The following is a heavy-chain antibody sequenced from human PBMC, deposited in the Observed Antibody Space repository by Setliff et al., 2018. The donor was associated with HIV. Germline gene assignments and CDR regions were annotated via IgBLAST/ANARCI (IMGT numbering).Heavy chain of an antibody. J-gene: IGHJ4*02. CDR1: GYTLTKLS. CDR2: FDPELGET. V-gene: IGHV1-24*01. D-gene: IGHD1-26*01. Sequence: ASVKVSCRVSGYTLTKLSMHWVRQAPEKGLEWMGGFDPELGETFFAQNFRGRLTMTQDTSTDTAYMELTSLRSDDTAMYYCATDNREGVGTPYYFDYWGQGTQVTVSS. CDR3: ATDNREGVGTPYYFDY.